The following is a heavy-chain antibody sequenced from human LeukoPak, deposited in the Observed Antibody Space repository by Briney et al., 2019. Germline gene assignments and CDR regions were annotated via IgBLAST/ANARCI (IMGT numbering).Heavy chain of an antibody. J-gene: IGHJ4*02. D-gene: IGHD3-22*01. Sequence: GGSLRLSCAASGFTFSSYGMHWVRQAPGKGLEWVAVIWYDGSNKYYADSVKGRFTISRDNSKNTLYLQMTSLRAEDTAVYYCAKPTFSYYYDSSGYSSFDYWGQGTLVTVSS. V-gene: IGHV3-33*06. CDR1: GFTFSSYG. CDR3: AKPTFSYYYDSSGYSSFDY. CDR2: IWYDGSNK.